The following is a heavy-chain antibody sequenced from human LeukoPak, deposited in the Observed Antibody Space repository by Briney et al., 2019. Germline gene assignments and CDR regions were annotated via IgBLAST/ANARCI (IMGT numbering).Heavy chain of an antibody. D-gene: IGHD3-9*01. CDR2: ISSTTITI. J-gene: IGHJ4*02. CDR3: ARQLRYFDWLFLYFDY. CDR1: GFTFSSYS. Sequence: GGSLRLSCAASGFTFSSYSMNWVRQAPGKGLEWVSYISSTTITIYYADSVKGRFTISRDNSKNTLYLQMNSLRAEDTAVYYCARQLRYFDWLFLYFDYWGQETLVTVSS. V-gene: IGHV3-48*01.